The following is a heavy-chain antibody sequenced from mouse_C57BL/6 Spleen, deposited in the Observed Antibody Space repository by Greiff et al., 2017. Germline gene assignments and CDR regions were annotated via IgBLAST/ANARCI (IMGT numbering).Heavy chain of an antibody. Sequence: EVKLVESGGGLVKPGGSLKLSCAASGFTFSSYAMSWVRQTPEKRLEWVATISDGGSYTYYPANVKGRFTISRDNAKNNLYLQMSHLKSEDTAMYYCARGQLRLDYWGQGTTLTVAS. V-gene: IGHV5-4*03. D-gene: IGHD3-2*02. CDR2: ISDGGSYT. J-gene: IGHJ2*01. CDR1: GFTFSSYA. CDR3: ARGQLRLDY.